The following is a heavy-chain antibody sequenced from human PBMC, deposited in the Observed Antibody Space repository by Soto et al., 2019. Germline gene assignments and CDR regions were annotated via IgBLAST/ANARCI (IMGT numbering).Heavy chain of an antibody. V-gene: IGHV1-18*04. CDR3: ARGTVTSGRWFGP. J-gene: IGHJ5*02. Sequence: QVHLVQSGTEVKEPGASVKVSCKASASTFTGYTINWVRQAPGQGLEWMGWISTFNGNTKYAGNXXXXXXXTTNTSTTTAYMELTSLTFDDTAVYFCARGTVTSGRWFGPWGQGTLVSVSS. CDR1: ASTFTGYT. D-gene: IGHD4-17*01. CDR2: ISTFNGNT.